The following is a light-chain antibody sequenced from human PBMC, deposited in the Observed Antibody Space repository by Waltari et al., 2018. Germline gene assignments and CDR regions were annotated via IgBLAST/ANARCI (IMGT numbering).Light chain of an antibody. CDR3: QQRKTWPIT. CDR1: QGVSSF. J-gene: IGKJ5*01. CDR2: DAS. V-gene: IGKV3-11*01. Sequence: EIVLTQSPATLSLSPGERATLSCRASQGVSSFLAWYQQKRGQAPRPLIYDASTRATGIPARFSGSGSGTDFTLTISSLEPEDFAVYYCQQRKTWPITFGQGTRLEIK.